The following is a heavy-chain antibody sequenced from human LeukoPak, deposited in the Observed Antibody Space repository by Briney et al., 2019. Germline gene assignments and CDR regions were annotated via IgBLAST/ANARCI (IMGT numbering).Heavy chain of an antibody. CDR1: GYTFTSYD. J-gene: IGHJ4*02. CDR3: ARDRPAPAAGNSRFDY. V-gene: IGHV1-8*01. D-gene: IGHD6-13*01. Sequence: ASVKVSCKASGYTFTSYDINWVRQATGQGLEWMGWMNPNSGNTGYAQKFQGRVTMTRNTSISTAYMELSSLRSEDTAVYYCARDRPAPAAGNSRFDYWGQGTLVTVSS. CDR2: MNPNSGNT.